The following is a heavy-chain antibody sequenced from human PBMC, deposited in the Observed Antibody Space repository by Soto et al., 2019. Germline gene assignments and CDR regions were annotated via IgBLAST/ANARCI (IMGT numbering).Heavy chain of an antibody. Sequence: GGSLRLSCAASGFTFSSYWMSWVRQAPGKGLEWVANIKQGGSEKYYVDSVKGRFTISRDNAKNSLYLQMNSLRAEDTAVYYCAQMVYAHYFDYWGQGTLVTVSS. CDR3: AQMVYAHYFDY. CDR2: IKQGGSEK. J-gene: IGHJ4*02. CDR1: GFTFSSYW. D-gene: IGHD2-8*01. V-gene: IGHV3-7*03.